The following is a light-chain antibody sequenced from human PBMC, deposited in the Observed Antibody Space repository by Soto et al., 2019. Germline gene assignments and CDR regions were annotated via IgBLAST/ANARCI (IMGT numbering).Light chain of an antibody. CDR2: GAS. CDR3: QQYGDSPT. Sequence: EIVLTQSPGTLSLSPGERATLSCRASQSVSSSYLAWYQQKPGQAPRLLIYGASSRVTGIPDRFSGSGSGTDFTLTISRLEPEDFAVFYCQQYGDSPTFGQGTKVDIK. V-gene: IGKV3-20*01. CDR1: QSVSSSY. J-gene: IGKJ1*01.